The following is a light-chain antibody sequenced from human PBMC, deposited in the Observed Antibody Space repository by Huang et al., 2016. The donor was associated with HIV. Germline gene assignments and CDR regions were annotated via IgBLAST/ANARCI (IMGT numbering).Light chain of an antibody. J-gene: IGKJ5*01. CDR3: QERSNWPA. CDR1: QSVSSY. Sequence: EIVLTQSPATLALSPGERATLSCRASQSVSSYLAWYQQKPGQAPRLLIYDVSNRATGIPGRFSGGGAGTDFTLTISSLEPEDFEVYYCQERSNWPAFGQGTRLEIK. CDR2: DVS. V-gene: IGKV3-11*01.